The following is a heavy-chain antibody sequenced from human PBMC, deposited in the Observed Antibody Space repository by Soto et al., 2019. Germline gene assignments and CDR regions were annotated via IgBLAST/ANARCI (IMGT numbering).Heavy chain of an antibody. J-gene: IGHJ6*03. CDR1: GFTFSSYA. Sequence: GGSLRLSCAASGFTFSSYAMSWVRQAPGKGLEWVSAISGSGGSTYYADSVKGRFTISRDNSKNTLYLQMNSLRAEDTAVYYWATAPLELRYFDWLSGYYYYYYMDVWGKGTTVTVSS. V-gene: IGHV3-23*01. D-gene: IGHD3-9*01. CDR3: ATAPLELRYFDWLSGYYYYYYMDV. CDR2: ISGSGGST.